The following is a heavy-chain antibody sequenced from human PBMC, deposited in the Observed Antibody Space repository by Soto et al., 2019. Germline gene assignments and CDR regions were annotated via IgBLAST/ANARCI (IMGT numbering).Heavy chain of an antibody. CDR2: ISGSGGST. CDR3: EIVVVAPWPIPYKGNAFDI. CDR1: GFTFSSYA. J-gene: IGHJ3*02. D-gene: IGHD2-15*01. Sequence: GGSLRLSCAASGFTFSSYAMSWVRQAPGKGLEWVSAISGSGGSTYYADSVKGRFTISRDNSKNTLYLQMNSLRAEDTAVYYCEIVVVAPWPIPYKGNAFDICGQGPMVTGSS. V-gene: IGHV3-23*01.